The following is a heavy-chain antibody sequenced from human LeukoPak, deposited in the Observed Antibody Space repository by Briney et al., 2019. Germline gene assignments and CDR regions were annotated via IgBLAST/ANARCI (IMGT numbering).Heavy chain of an antibody. CDR3: VRVHLYSSSWYGIDY. V-gene: IGHV4-59*01. D-gene: IGHD6-13*01. Sequence: SETLSLTCTVSGGSISSYYWSWIRQPPGKGLEWIGYIYYSGSTNYNPSLKSRVTMSVDTSKNQFSLKLSSVTAADTALYYCVRVHLYSSSWYGIDYWGQGTLVTVSS. J-gene: IGHJ4*02. CDR2: IYYSGST. CDR1: GGSISSYY.